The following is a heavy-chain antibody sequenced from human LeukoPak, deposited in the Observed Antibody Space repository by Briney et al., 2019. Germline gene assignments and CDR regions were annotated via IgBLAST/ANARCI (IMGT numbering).Heavy chain of an antibody. Sequence: GTSLRLSCAASGFTFRSHGMHWVRQAPGKGLEWVANIKQDGSEKYYVDSVKGRFTISRDNAKNSLYLQMNTLRAEDTAMYYCAKDAQPRSRWFDPWGQGTLVTVSS. CDR2: IKQDGSEK. CDR1: GFTFRSHG. J-gene: IGHJ5*02. D-gene: IGHD3-16*01. V-gene: IGHV3-7*03. CDR3: AKDAQPRSRWFDP.